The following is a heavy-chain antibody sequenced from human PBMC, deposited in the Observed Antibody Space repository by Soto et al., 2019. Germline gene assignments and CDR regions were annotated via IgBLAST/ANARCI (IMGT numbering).Heavy chain of an antibody. CDR3: ASSLGYRCSGGCLHYYFDY. CDR2: TRNKANSYNT. CDR1: GFTFSDHY. Sequence: EVQLVESGGGLVQPGGSLRLSCAASGFTFSDHYMDWVRQAPGKGLEWVGRTRNKANSYNTEYAASVKGRFTISRDDSKNSLYLQMNSLKTEDTAVYYWASSLGYRCSGGCLHYYFDYWGQGTLVTVSS. J-gene: IGHJ4*02. V-gene: IGHV3-72*01. D-gene: IGHD2-15*01.